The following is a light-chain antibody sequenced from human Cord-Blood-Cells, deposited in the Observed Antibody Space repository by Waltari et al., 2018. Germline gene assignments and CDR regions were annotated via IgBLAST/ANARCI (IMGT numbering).Light chain of an antibody. J-gene: IGKJ2*01. CDR2: AAS. CDR3: QQSYSTPYT. Sequence: DIQMTQSPSSLSASVGDRVTITCRASQSISSYLNWYQQKPGIAPKLLIYAASRLHSGVPSMFSGSRSVTDFTLTISSLQPEDFATYYCQQSYSTPYTFGQGTKLEIK. V-gene: IGKV1-39*01. CDR1: QSISSY.